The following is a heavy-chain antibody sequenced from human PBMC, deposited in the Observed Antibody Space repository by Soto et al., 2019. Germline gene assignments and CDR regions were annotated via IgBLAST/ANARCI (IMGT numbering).Heavy chain of an antibody. CDR1: KFTFSTYW. V-gene: IGHV3-7*01. D-gene: IGHD3-10*01. CDR3: ARVYFKYDY. J-gene: IGHJ4*02. Sequence: GGSLRLSCVASKFTFSTYWMTWVRQAPGKGLEWVANIKEDGSEKYYVDSAKGRFTISRDNAKNSLYLQMNSLRAEDTAVYYCARVYFKYDYWGQGTLVTVSS. CDR2: IKEDGSEK.